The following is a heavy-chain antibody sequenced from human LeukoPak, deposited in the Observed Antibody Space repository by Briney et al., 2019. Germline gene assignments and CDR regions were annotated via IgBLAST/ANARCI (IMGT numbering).Heavy chain of an antibody. Sequence: SETLSLTCTVSGGSISSYYWSWIRQPPGKGLEWIGYIYYSGSTNYNPSLKSRVTISVDTSKNQFSLKLSSVTAADTAVYYCARVRGEVVAAKQFQPYYYYDMDVWGKGTTVTVSS. CDR2: IYYSGST. CDR3: ARVRGEVVAAKQFQPYYYYDMDV. J-gene: IGHJ6*03. V-gene: IGHV4-59*01. D-gene: IGHD2-15*01. CDR1: GGSISSYY.